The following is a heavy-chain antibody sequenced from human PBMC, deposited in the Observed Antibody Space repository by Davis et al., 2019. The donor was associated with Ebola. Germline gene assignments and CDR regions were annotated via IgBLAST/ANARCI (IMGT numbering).Heavy chain of an antibody. CDR3: ARERPGAAAGNYCYYYGMDV. J-gene: IGHJ6*02. CDR1: GGSFSGYY. V-gene: IGHV4-34*01. Sequence: MPSETLSLTCAVYGGSFSGYYWSWIRQPPGKGLEWIGEINHSGSTNYNPSLKSRVTISVDTSKNQFSLKLSSVTAADTAVYYCARERPGAAAGNYCYYYGMDVWGQGTTVTVSS. CDR2: INHSGST. D-gene: IGHD6-13*01.